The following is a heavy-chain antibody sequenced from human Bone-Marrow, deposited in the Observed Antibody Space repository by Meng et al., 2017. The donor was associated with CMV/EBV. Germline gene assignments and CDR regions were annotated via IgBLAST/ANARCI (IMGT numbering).Heavy chain of an antibody. CDR1: GFTFSSYA. CDR2: ISGSGGST. CDR3: AKDRRIGLQRRYIAAAGIDY. D-gene: IGHD6-13*01. Sequence: ESLKISCAASGFTFSSYAMSWVRQAPGKGLEWVSAISGSGGSTYYADSVKGRFTISRDNSKNTLYLQMNSLRAEDTAVYYCAKDRRIGLQRRYIAAAGIDYWGQGTLVTVSS. J-gene: IGHJ4*02. V-gene: IGHV3-23*01.